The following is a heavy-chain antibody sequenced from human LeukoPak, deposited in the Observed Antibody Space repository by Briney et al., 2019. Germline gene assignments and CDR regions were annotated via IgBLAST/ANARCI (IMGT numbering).Heavy chain of an antibody. CDR3: AKDGFPFDILTGYYGQFDY. Sequence: GGSLRLSCAASGFTFSSYGMHWVRQAPGKGLEWVAFIRYDGSNKYYADSVKGRFTISRDNSKNTLYLQTNSLRAEDTAVYYCAKDGFPFDILTGYYGQFDYWGQGTLVTVSS. CDR2: IRYDGSNK. V-gene: IGHV3-30*02. J-gene: IGHJ4*02. D-gene: IGHD3-9*01. CDR1: GFTFSSYG.